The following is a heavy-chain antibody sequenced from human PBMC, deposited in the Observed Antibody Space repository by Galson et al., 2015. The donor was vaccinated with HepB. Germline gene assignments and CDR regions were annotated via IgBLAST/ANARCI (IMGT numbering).Heavy chain of an antibody. D-gene: IGHD6-13*01. Sequence: SVKVSCKASGGTFSSYAISWVRQAPGQGLEWMGGIIPIFGTANYAQKFQGRVTITADTSTSTAYMELRSLRSDDTAVYYCAKVADSSSWHYWYFDLWGRGTLVTVSS. CDR3: AKVADSSSWHYWYFDL. J-gene: IGHJ2*01. V-gene: IGHV1-69*06. CDR1: GGTFSSYA. CDR2: IIPIFGTA.